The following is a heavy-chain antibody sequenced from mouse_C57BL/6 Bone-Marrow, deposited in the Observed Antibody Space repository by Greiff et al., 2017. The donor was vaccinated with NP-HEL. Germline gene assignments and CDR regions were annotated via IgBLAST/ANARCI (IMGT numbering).Heavy chain of an antibody. CDR1: GYAFSSSW. CDR2: IYPGDGDT. CDR3: AREPLYYGSSPFDY. V-gene: IGHV1-82*01. D-gene: IGHD1-1*01. J-gene: IGHJ2*01. Sequence: QVHVKQSGPELVKPGASVKISCKASGYAFSSSWMNWVKQRPGKGLEWIGRIYPGDGDTNYNGKFKGKATLTADKSSSTAYMQLSSLTSEDSAVYFCAREPLYYGSSPFDYWGQGTTLTVSS.